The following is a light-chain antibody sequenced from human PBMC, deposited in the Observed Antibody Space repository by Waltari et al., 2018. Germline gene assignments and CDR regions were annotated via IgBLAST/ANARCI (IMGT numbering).Light chain of an antibody. CDR2: EVS. J-gene: IGLJ2*01. V-gene: IGLV2-14*01. CDR1: SRDIGAYKY. CDR3: SSYTTSSTVI. Sequence: QSALTQPASVSGSPGQSITISCTGTSRDIGAYKYVSWYQQHPGKAPKLMLYEVSNRPSGVSNRFSGSKSGNTASLTISGLQAEDEADYYCSSYTTSSTVIFGAGTKMTVL.